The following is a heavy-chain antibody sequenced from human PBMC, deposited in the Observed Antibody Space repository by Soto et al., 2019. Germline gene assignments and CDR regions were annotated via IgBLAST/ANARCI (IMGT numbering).Heavy chain of an antibody. Sequence: SETLSLTCSVSNGSVSSPLSYWGWIRQPPGKRPQWIGVIYFSGITSYNPSLKSRVTISVDTSNNQFSLELSSVTATDTAVYYCVRQPYGADRYFFDNWGQGT. D-gene: IGHD1-20*01. CDR3: VRQPYGADRYFFDN. V-gene: IGHV4-39*01. CDR2: IYFSGIT. CDR1: NGSVSSPLSY. J-gene: IGHJ4*02.